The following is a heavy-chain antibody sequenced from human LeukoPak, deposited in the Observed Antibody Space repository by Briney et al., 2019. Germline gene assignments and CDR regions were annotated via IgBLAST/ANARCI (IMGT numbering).Heavy chain of an antibody. Sequence: GGSLRLSCAASGFTFSDYYMSWIRQAPGKGLEWVSYISSSGSTIYYADSVKGRFTISRDNAKNSLYLQMNSLRAEDTAVYYCARVRRVAGTNGDYYYYGMDVWGQGTTVTVSS. CDR3: ARVRRVAGTNGDYYYYGMDV. J-gene: IGHJ6*02. CDR1: GFTFSDYY. V-gene: IGHV3-11*01. D-gene: IGHD6-19*01. CDR2: ISSSGSTI.